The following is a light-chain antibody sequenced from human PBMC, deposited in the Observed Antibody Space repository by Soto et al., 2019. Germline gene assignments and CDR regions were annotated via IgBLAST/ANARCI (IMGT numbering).Light chain of an antibody. Sequence: EIVLKQSPGTLSLSPGERDPLSCRASQSVSSNNFAWYQQRHGQAPRVVIYGASTRATSIPGRFSGSGSGTEFTLTSSRLKPEDFAVYYGHQYGMSPFTFGPGTKVDIK. CDR3: HQYGMSPFT. CDR1: QSVSSNN. CDR2: GAS. V-gene: IGKV3-20*01. J-gene: IGKJ3*01.